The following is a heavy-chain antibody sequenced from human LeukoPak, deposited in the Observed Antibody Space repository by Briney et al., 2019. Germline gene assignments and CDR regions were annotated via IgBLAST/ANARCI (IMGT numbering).Heavy chain of an antibody. D-gene: IGHD6-13*01. CDR3: ARAERIAAAGIYWFDP. V-gene: IGHV4-39*07. CDR2: IYYSGST. J-gene: IGHJ5*02. Sequence: SETLSLTCTVSGGSISSSSYYWGWIRQPPGKGLEWIGSIYYSGSTYYNPSLKSRVTISVDTSENQFSLKLSSVTAADTAVYYCARAERIAAAGIYWFDPWGQGTLVTVSS. CDR1: GGSISSSSYY.